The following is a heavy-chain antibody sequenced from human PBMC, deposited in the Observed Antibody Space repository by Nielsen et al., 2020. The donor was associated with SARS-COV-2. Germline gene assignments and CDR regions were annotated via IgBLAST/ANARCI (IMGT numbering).Heavy chain of an antibody. CDR3: ARQGMTPESDY. J-gene: IGHJ4*02. CDR1: GGSFSGYY. CDR2: INHSGST. D-gene: IGHD3-10*01. Sequence: SETLSLTCAVYGGSFSGYYWSWIRQPPGKGLEWIGEINHSGSTNYNPSLKSRVTISVDTSKNQFSLKLSSVTAADTAVYYCARQGMTPESDYWGQGTLVTVSS. V-gene: IGHV4-34*01.